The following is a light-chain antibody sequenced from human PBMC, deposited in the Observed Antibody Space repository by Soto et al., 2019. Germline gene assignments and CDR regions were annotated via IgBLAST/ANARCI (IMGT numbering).Light chain of an antibody. J-gene: IGLJ1*01. CDR2: GNS. CDR3: QSYDSSLSAYV. CDR1: SSDIGAGYD. V-gene: IGLV1-40*01. Sequence: QSVLTQPPSVSGAPGQRVTISCIESSSDIGAGYDVHWYQQLPGTAPKLLIFGNSNRPSGVPDRFSGSKSGTSASLAITGLQAEDEADYYCQSYDSSLSAYVFGTGTKVTVL.